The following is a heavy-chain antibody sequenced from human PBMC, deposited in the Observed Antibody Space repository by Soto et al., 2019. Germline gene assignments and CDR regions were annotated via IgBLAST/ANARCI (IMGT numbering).Heavy chain of an antibody. CDR2: IIGDGSNN. V-gene: IGHV3-30-3*02. Sequence: PGGSLRLSCAASGFTFSSYAMHWVRQAPGKGLEWVASIIGDGSNNYNADSVKGRFTISRDNSKNTLFLQINSLRAEDTAVYYCAKRPLELHMYDYWGQGTLVTVSS. CDR3: AKRPLELHMYDY. D-gene: IGHD1-7*01. CDR1: GFTFSSYA. J-gene: IGHJ4*02.